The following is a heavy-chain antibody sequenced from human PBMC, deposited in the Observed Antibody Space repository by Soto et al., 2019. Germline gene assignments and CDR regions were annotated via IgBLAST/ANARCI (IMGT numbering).Heavy chain of an antibody. Sequence: ASVKVSCKASGGTFTSYAMNWGRQAPGQGLEWMGGIIAVNGNAKYSQKFQGRVTITRDTSASTAYMELSSLRSEDTAVYYCAGEAVLSYDSRGYYNAVDFYFDYWGQGTLVTVSS. CDR1: GGTFTSYA. D-gene: IGHD3-22*01. CDR2: IIAVNGNA. V-gene: IGHV1-3*01. CDR3: AGEAVLSYDSRGYYNAVDFYFDY. J-gene: IGHJ4*02.